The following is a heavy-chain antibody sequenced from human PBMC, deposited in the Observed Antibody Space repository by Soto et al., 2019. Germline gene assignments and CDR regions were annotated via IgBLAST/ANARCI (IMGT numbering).Heavy chain of an antibody. Sequence: SETLSLTCTFSGGSISSYYWGWIRQPPGKGLEWIGSIYYSGSTYYNPSLKSRVTISVDTSKNQFSLKLSSVTAADTAVYYCARERPDGSRLDPWGQGTLVTVSS. V-gene: IGHV4-39*07. CDR3: ARERPDGSRLDP. CDR1: GGSISSYY. D-gene: IGHD6-13*01. CDR2: IYYSGST. J-gene: IGHJ5*02.